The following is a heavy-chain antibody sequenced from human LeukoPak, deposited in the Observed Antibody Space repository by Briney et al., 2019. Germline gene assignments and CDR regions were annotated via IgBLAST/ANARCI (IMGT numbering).Heavy chain of an antibody. CDR2: ISYDGSNK. Sequence: GGSLRLSCAASGFTFSSYGMHWVRQAPGKGLEWVAVISYDGSNKYYADSVKGRFTISRDNSKNTLYLQMNSLRAEDTAVYYCAKNPSDMVSIDYWGQGTLVTVSS. J-gene: IGHJ4*02. V-gene: IGHV3-30*18. D-gene: IGHD2-15*01. CDR1: GFTFSSYG. CDR3: AKNPSDMVSIDY.